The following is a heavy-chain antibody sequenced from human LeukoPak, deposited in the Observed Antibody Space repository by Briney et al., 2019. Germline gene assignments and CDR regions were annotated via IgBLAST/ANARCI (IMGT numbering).Heavy chain of an antibody. CDR2: ISGSGGST. CDR3: AKGGGEFDY. J-gene: IGHJ4*02. CDR1: GFPFSSYA. V-gene: IGHV3-23*01. D-gene: IGHD3-10*01. Sequence: GGSLTLSCAASGFPFSSYAMSWVRQARGKGLEWVSAISGSGGSTYYADSVKGRFTISRDNSKNTLYLQMNSLRAEDTAVYYCAKGGGEFDYWGQGTLVTVSS.